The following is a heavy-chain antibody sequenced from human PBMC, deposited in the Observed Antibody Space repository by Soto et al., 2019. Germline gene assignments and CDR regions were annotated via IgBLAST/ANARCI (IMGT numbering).Heavy chain of an antibody. D-gene: IGHD2-2*01. CDR3: ARGVPAGYYYYYYMDV. CDR1: GYTFTSYG. V-gene: IGHV1-18*01. Sequence: ASVKVSCKASGYTFTSYGISWVRQAPGQGLEWMGWISAYNGNTNYAQKLQGRVTMTTDTSTSTAYMELRSLRSDDTAVYYCARGVPAGYYYYYYMDVWGKGTTVTVSS. J-gene: IGHJ6*03. CDR2: ISAYNGNT.